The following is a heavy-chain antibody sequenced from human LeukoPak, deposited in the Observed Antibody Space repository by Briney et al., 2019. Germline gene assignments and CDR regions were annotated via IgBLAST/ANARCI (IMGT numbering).Heavy chain of an antibody. D-gene: IGHD4-17*01. CDR3: ARAGEMTAVTTDYFDY. CDR2: IWYDGSNK. Sequence: GRSLRLSCAASGFTFSDFGMHWVRQAPGKGLEWVAVIWYDGSNKYYADSVKGRFTISRDNSKNTLYLQMNSLRDEDTAVYYCARAGEMTAVTTDYFDYWGQGTLVTVSA. V-gene: IGHV3-33*01. CDR1: GFTFSDFG. J-gene: IGHJ4*02.